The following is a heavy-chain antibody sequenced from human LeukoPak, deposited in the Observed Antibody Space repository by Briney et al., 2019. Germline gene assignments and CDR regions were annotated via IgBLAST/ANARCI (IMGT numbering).Heavy chain of an antibody. CDR3: ARDERSWYDH. J-gene: IGHJ5*02. Sequence: ASVKVSCKASGDTFSSYDIRWVRQAPGQGLEWMGGIIPIFGTANYAQKFQGRVTITADESTSTAYMELSSLRSEDTAVYYCARDERSWYDHWGQGTLVTVSS. V-gene: IGHV1-69*13. CDR1: GDTFSSYD. CDR2: IIPIFGTA.